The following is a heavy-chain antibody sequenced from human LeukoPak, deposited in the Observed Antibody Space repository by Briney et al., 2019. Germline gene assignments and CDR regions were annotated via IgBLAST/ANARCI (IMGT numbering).Heavy chain of an antibody. J-gene: IGHJ4*02. V-gene: IGHV4-39*07. D-gene: IGHD6-19*01. CDR1: GGSISSSSYY. CDR3: AREYSSGGYRGYFDY. Sequence: PSETLSLTCTVSGGSISSSSYYWGWIRQPPGKGLEWIGSIYYSGSTYYNPSLKRRVTISVDTSKNQFSLKLSSVTAADTAVYYCAREYSSGGYRGYFDYWGQGTLVTVSS. CDR2: IYYSGST.